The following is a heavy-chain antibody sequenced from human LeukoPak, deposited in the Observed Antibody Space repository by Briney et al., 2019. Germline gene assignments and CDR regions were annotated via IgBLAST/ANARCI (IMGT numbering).Heavy chain of an antibody. J-gene: IGHJ2*01. CDR3: AREMYYDILTGNLYWYFDL. CDR2: FYHSGST. D-gene: IGHD3-9*01. Sequence: PSETLSLTCTVSGYSISSGYTWGWIRPPPGKGLERIGSFYHSGSTYYNPSLRSRITISVDTSKNQFSLNLSSVTAADTAVYYYAREMYYDILTGNLYWYFDLWGRSTLVTVSS. CDR1: GYSISSGYT. V-gene: IGHV4-38-2*02.